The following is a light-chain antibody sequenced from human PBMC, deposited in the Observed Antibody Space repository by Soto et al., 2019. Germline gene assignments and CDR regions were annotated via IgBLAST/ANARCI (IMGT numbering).Light chain of an antibody. V-gene: IGKV3-20*01. J-gene: IGKJ4*01. CDR3: QQYGGALT. CDR2: GTS. Sequence: EIVLTQSPGTLSLSPGETATLSCRASQSISSSYLAWYQQKPGPAPRLLIHGTSSRATGIPDRFSGSGSGTDFTLTINRLEPADFAVYYCQQYGGALTFGGGTKVEIK. CDR1: QSISSSY.